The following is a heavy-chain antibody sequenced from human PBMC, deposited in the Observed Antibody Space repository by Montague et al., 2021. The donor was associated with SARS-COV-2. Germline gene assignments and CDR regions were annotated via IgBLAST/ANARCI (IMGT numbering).Heavy chain of an antibody. V-gene: IGHV4-34*01. J-gene: IGHJ4*02. CDR2: ITHCGST. CDR1: GGSFSGYY. D-gene: IGHD6-13*01. Sequence: SETLSLTCAVYGGSFSGYYWSWIRQPPGKGLEWIGEITHCGSTNYNPSLKSRVTISLDTSTNQFSLKLSSVTAADTAVYYCARGRYSSSWYGTKYYFDYWGQGTLVTVSS. CDR3: ARGRYSSSWYGTKYYFDY.